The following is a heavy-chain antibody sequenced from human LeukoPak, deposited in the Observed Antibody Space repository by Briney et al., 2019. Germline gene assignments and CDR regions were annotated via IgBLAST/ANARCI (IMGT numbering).Heavy chain of an antibody. CDR1: GNYW. CDR2: INSDGSWT. V-gene: IGHV3-74*01. D-gene: IGHD3-16*01. CDR3: ARGGGLDV. Sequence: GGSLSLSCAASGNYWMHWVRQAPGKGLVWVSHINSDGSWTSYADSVKGRFTISKDNAKNTVYLQMSNLRAEDTAVYFCARGGGLDVWGQGATVTVSS. J-gene: IGHJ6*02.